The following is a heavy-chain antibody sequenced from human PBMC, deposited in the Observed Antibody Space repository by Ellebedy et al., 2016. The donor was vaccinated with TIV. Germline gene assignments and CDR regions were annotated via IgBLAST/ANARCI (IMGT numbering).Heavy chain of an antibody. CDR3: AKLRQSPVVAAANYYFDY. V-gene: IGHV4-34*01. J-gene: IGHJ4*02. CDR2: IDHSGGT. D-gene: IGHD2-15*01. Sequence: GSLRLSXAVYGGSFSGFYWSWIRQPPGEGLEWIGEIDHSGGTNCNPSLKSRLTISVDTSKNQFSLKLSSVTAADTAVYYCAKLRQSPVVAAANYYFDYWGQGILVTVSS. CDR1: GGSFSGFY.